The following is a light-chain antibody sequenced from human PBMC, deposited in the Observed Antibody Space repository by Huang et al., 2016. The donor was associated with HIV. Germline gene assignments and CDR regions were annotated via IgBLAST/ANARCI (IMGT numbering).Light chain of an antibody. Sequence: DIVMTQSPRSLSVTPGEPASISCRSSQSLLHSNGYNYVDWYLQKPGQSPQLLIYLGSNRASGVPDRFSGSGSGTDFTLRISRVEADDVGVYYCMQALQTWTFGQGTKVEIK. J-gene: IGKJ1*01. V-gene: IGKV2-28*01. CDR1: QSLLHSNGYNY. CDR2: LGS. CDR3: MQALQTWT.